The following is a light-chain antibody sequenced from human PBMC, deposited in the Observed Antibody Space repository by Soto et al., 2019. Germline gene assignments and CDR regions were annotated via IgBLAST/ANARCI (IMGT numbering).Light chain of an antibody. J-gene: IGKJ4*01. V-gene: IGKV3-15*01. CDR1: QTIRSN. CDR3: QQYEKWPLT. Sequence: EIGMTQSPATLSVSPGERVTLSCRASQTIRSNLAWYQQKPGQAPRLLIYDASTGATGIPARFSGSESGTEFTLTISSLQSEDFAVYFCQQYEKWPLTFGGGTKVEI. CDR2: DAS.